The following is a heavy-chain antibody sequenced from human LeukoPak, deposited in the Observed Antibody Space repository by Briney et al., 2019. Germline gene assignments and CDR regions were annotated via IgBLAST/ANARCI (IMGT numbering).Heavy chain of an antibody. Sequence: GGSLRLSCVASGFTLSAYPVHWVRQTPEKGLEWVSSISSTGTYIYYADSVKGRFTISRDNAKSSLYLQMNSLRAEDTAVYCCAREGGGRYSYDYWGQGTLVTVSS. CDR3: AREGGGRYSYDY. CDR1: GFTLSAYP. J-gene: IGHJ4*02. CDR2: ISSTGTYI. V-gene: IGHV3-21*01. D-gene: IGHD5-18*01.